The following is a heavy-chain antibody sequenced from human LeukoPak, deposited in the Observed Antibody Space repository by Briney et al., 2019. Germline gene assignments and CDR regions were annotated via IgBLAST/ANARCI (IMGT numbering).Heavy chain of an antibody. J-gene: IGHJ6*03. CDR1: GFTFSNAW. D-gene: IGHD2-2*01. CDR2: IKSKTDGGTT. V-gene: IGHV3-15*01. CDR3: TTDRIVVVPAAPYYYYMDV. Sequence: PGGSLRLSCAASGFTFSNAWMSWVRQAPGKGLEWVGRIKSKTDGGTTDYAAPVKGRFTISRDDSKNTLYLQMNSLKTEDTAVYYCTTDRIVVVPAAPYYYYMDVWGTGTTVTVSS.